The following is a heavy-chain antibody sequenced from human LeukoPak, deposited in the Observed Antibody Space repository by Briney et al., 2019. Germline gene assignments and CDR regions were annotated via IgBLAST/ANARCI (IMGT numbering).Heavy chain of an antibody. CDR1: GYSISSGYY. Sequence: SETLSLTCAVSGYSISSGYYWGWIRQPPGKGLEGIGSIYHSGSTYYNPSLKSRVTISVDTSKNQFSLKLSSVTAADTAVYYCARVSGLRYFDWLLVYWGQGTLVTVSS. CDR3: ARVSGLRYFDWLLVY. CDR2: IYHSGST. J-gene: IGHJ4*02. D-gene: IGHD3-9*01. V-gene: IGHV4-38-2*01.